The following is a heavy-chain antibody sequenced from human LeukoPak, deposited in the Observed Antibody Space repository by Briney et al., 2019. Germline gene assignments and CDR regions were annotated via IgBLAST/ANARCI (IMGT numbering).Heavy chain of an antibody. Sequence: PSETLSLTCTVSGGSIRTYSWNWIRQSPGKGLEWIGYISHSGTTSCRSSLKSRVTISVDTSKNQLSLKLASVTAADTAVYFYARWDDSAWAFGSWGPGTLVTVSS. J-gene: IGHJ4*02. D-gene: IGHD6-19*01. CDR2: ISHSGTT. CDR1: GGSIRTYS. CDR3: ARWDDSAWAFGS. V-gene: IGHV4-59*08.